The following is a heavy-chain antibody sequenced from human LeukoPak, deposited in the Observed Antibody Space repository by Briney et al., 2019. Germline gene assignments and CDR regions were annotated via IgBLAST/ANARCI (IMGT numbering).Heavy chain of an antibody. CDR1: GGSISSYY. V-gene: IGHV4-59*12. Sequence: SETLSLTCTVSGGSISSYYWSWIRQPPGKGLEWIGYIYYSGSTNYNPSLKSRVTISVDTSKNQFSLKLSSVTAADTAVYYCARAKYCSSTSCYRGAIGNYYYYYMDVWGKGTTVTVSS. J-gene: IGHJ6*03. D-gene: IGHD2-2*01. CDR3: ARAKYCSSTSCYRGAIGNYYYYYMDV. CDR2: IYYSGST.